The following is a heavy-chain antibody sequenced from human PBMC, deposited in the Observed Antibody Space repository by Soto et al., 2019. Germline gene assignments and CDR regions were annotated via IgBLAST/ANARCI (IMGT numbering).Heavy chain of an antibody. Sequence: SGGALRLFCAAPGFPFSNAWVKWVRPAPGKGVECVGRIKSKTDGGTTDYAAPVKGRFTISRDDSKDTLYLQMNSLKTEDTAVYYCTTEFDYYDSSGYYYATDYWGQGALVTVSS. CDR3: TTEFDYYDSSGYYYATDY. V-gene: IGHV3-15*07. CDR2: IKSKTDGGTT. J-gene: IGHJ4*02. CDR1: GFPFSNAW. D-gene: IGHD3-22*01.